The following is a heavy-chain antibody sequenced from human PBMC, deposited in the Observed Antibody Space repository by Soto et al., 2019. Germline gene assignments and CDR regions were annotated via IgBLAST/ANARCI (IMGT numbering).Heavy chain of an antibody. D-gene: IGHD4-17*01. V-gene: IGHV3-23*01. Sequence: EVQLLESGGGLVQPGGSLRLSCAASGFTFSSYAMSCVRQAPGKGLEWVSAISGSGGSTYYADSVKGRFTIPRDKSKNTLYMQMHSLRAEDAAVYYCAKRTVGWYFDLWGRGTLVTVSS. CDR1: GFTFSSYA. CDR2: ISGSGGST. CDR3: AKRTVGWYFDL. J-gene: IGHJ2*01.